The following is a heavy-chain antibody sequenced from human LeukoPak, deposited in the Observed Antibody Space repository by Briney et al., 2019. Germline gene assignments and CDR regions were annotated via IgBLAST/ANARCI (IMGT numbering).Heavy chain of an antibody. D-gene: IGHD3-22*01. CDR1: GGSISSYY. V-gene: IGHV4-38-2*02. CDR3: ARDAGLLRITMIVVVMGYYYYGMDV. J-gene: IGHJ6*02. Sequence: SETLSLTCTVSGGSISSYYWSWIRQPPGKGLEWIGSIYHSGSTYYNPSLKSRVTISVDTSKNQFSLKLSSVTAADTAVYYCARDAGLLRITMIVVVMGYYYYGMDVWGQGTTVTVSS. CDR2: IYHSGST.